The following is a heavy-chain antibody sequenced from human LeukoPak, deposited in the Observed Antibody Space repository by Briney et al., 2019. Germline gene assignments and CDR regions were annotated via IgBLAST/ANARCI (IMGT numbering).Heavy chain of an antibody. CDR1: GGTFSSYA. CDR3: AGREVSPNGYFDY. D-gene: IGHD3-16*02. Sequence: GASVKVSCKASGGTFSSYAIGWVRQAPGQGLEWMGGIIPIFGTANYAQKFQGRVTITADESTSTAYMELSSLRSEDTAVYYCAGREVSPNGYFDYWGQGTLVTVSS. CDR2: IIPIFGTA. V-gene: IGHV1-69*13. J-gene: IGHJ4*02.